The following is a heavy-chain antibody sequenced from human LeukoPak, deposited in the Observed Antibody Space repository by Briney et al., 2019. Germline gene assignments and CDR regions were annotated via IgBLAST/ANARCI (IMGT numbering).Heavy chain of an antibody. CDR2: ISPNSGGT. V-gene: IGHV1-2*06. J-gene: IGHJ6*04. CDR3: ARERLRLVPMDV. CDR1: GYTFTGHY. D-gene: IGHD5-12*01. Sequence: ASVKVSCKASGYTFTGHYLHWMRQAPGQGLEWMGRISPNSGGTNYAQRFQGRVTMTRDTSISTAYMELSRLRSDDTAVYYCARERLRLVPMDVWGKGTTVTVSS.